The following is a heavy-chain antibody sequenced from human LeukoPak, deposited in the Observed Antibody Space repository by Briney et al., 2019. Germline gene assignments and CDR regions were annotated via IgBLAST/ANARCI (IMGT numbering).Heavy chain of an antibody. CDR3: ARDLVVLRYFDWLFSGFDY. V-gene: IGHV3-48*01. J-gene: IGHJ4*02. CDR2: ISSSSSAI. CDR1: GFTFSSYS. Sequence: GGSLRLSCAASGFTFSSYSMNWVRQAPGKGLEWVSYISSSSSAIYYADSVKGRFTISRDNAKNSLYLQMTSLRAEDTAVYYCARDLVVLRYFDWLFSGFDYWGQGTLVTVSS. D-gene: IGHD3-9*01.